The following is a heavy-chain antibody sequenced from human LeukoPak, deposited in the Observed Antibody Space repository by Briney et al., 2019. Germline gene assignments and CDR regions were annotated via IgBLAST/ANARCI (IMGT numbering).Heavy chain of an antibody. Sequence: ASVKVSCKASGYTFTSYAMHWVRQAPGQRLEWMGWINAGNGNTKYSQKFQGRVTMTTDTSTSTAYMELRSLRSDDTAVYYCARSSDQVLRFLEWLSLTNYYYGMDVWGQGTTVTVSS. CDR3: ARSSDQVLRFLEWLSLTNYYYGMDV. D-gene: IGHD3-3*01. V-gene: IGHV1-3*01. CDR1: GYTFTSYA. CDR2: INAGNGNT. J-gene: IGHJ6*02.